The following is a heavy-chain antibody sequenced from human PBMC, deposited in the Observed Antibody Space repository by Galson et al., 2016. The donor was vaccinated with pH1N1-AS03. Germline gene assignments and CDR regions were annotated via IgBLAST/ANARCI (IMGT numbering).Heavy chain of an antibody. CDR2: ISNDGSNQ. Sequence: LRLSCAASGFTLSNYAINWVRQAPGKGLEWVAVISNDGSNQYYADSVKGRFTISRDNSKSTLYLHMASLRTEDTAVYYCARANYATAFDYWGQGTLVTVSS. CDR3: ARANYATAFDY. V-gene: IGHV3-30*04. D-gene: IGHD2-2*01. CDR1: GFTLSNYA. J-gene: IGHJ4*02.